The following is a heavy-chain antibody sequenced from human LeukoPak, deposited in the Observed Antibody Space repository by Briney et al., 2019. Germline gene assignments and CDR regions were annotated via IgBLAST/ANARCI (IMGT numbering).Heavy chain of an antibody. CDR3: ARFAIQSHGP. V-gene: IGHV4-59*01. J-gene: IGHJ5*02. CDR2: IYYSGST. Sequence: SSETLSLTCTVSGGSISSYYWSWIRQPPGKGLEWIGYIYYSGSTNYNPSLKSRVTISVDTSKNQFSLKLSSVTAADTAVYYCARFAIQSHGPWGQGTLVTVSS. CDR1: GGSISSYY.